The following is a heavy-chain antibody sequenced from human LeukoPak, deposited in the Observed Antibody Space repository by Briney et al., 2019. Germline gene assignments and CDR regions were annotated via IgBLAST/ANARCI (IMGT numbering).Heavy chain of an antibody. CDR2: MRSGDGDT. CDR1: GFTFSNYA. J-gene: IGHJ4*02. CDR3: VRDFPENWQLVPLLDY. V-gene: IGHV3-23*01. Sequence: GGSLRLSCVASGFTFSNYAMGWVRQAPGKGLEWVAVMRSGDGDTTYADSVRGRFTISRDNSKNRLDLQMNSLRPEDTAVYYCVRDFPENWQLVPLLDYWGQGTLVTVSS. D-gene: IGHD6-6*01.